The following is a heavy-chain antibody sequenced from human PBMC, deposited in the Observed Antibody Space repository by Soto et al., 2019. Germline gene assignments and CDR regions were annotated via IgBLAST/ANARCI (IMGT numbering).Heavy chain of an antibody. D-gene: IGHD5-12*01. J-gene: IGHJ5*02. V-gene: IGHV1-8*01. CDR1: GYTFTSYG. CDR2: MNPNSGNT. CDR3: ARGGEYSGYDYLSLGFDP. Sequence: ASVKVSCKASGYTFTSYGINWVRQATGQGLEWMGWMNPNSGNTGYAQKFQGRVTMTRNTSISTAYMELSSLRSEDTAVYYCARGGEYSGYDYLSLGFDPWGQGTLVTVSS.